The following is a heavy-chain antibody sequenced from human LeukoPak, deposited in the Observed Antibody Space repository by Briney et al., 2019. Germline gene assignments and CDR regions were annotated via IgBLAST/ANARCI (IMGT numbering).Heavy chain of an antibody. J-gene: IGHJ4*02. CDR3: ATTIGYGAAGTEEN. CDR2: IYSGGST. CDR1: GFTVSSNY. V-gene: IGHV3-53*01. D-gene: IGHD4-17*01. Sequence: GGSLRLSCAASGFTVSSNYMSWVRQAPGKGLEWVSVIYSGGSTYYADSVKGRFTISRDNSKNTLYLQMNSLRAEDTAVYYCATTIGYGAAGTEENWGQGTLVTVSS.